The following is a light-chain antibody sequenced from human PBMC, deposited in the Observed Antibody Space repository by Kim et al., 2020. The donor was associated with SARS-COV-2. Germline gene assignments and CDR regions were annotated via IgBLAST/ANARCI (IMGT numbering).Light chain of an antibody. V-gene: IGKV1-39*01. CDR3: QQRHTAPLLT. CDR2: AAS. J-gene: IGKJ4*01. CDR1: QNINSF. Sequence: DIQITQSPSSLSASVGDRVTITCRASQNINSFLNWYQQRTGKAPKLLIYAASTLQIGVPSRFSGSGSGTDFTLTITSLQPEEFATYYCQQRHTAPLLTFGGGTKVDIK.